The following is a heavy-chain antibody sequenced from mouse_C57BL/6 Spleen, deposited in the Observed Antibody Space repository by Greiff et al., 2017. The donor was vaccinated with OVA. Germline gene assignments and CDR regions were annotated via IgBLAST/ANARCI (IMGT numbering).Heavy chain of an antibody. CDR1: GFSLTSYG. Sequence: VKLVESGPGLVQPSQSLSITCTVSGFSLTSYGVHWVRQSPGKGLEWLGVIWSGGSTDYNAAFIYRLSISKDNSKSHVFFKMNSLQADDTAIYYCARGRDYLYFDYWGQGTTLTVSS. V-gene: IGHV2-2*01. D-gene: IGHD2-4*01. J-gene: IGHJ2*01. CDR2: IWSGGST. CDR3: ARGRDYLYFDY.